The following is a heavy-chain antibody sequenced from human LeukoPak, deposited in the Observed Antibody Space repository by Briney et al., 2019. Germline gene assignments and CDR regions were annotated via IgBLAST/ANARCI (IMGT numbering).Heavy chain of an antibody. V-gene: IGHV1-46*01. CDR3: ARENKGFGD. CDR1: GYTFTSYY. Sequence: ASVKVSCKASGYTFTSYYMHWVRQAPAQGLEWMGIINPSSGTASYAQKFQGRVTMTRDTSTSTVYVELSSLRSEDTAVYYCARENKGFGDWGQGTLVTVSS. J-gene: IGHJ4*02. D-gene: IGHD3-10*01. CDR2: INPSSGTA.